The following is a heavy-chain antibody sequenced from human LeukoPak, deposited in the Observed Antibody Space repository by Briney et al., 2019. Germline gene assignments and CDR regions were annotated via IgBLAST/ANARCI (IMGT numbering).Heavy chain of an antibody. J-gene: IGHJ6*03. V-gene: IGHV3-30*04. CDR3: ARGLAGSGIYYMDV. Sequence: SGGSLRLSCAASGFTFSSYAMHWVRQAPGTGLEWVALISYHGSNEYYADSAKGRFTISRDNSQNTPYLQMNSLRPEDTAVHYCARGLAGSGIYYMDVWGKGTTVTVSS. CDR2: ISYHGSNE. CDR1: GFTFSSYA. D-gene: IGHD1-1*01.